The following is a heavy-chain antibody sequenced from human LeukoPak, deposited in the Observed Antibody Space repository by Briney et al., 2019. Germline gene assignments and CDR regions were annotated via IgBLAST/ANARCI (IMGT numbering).Heavy chain of an antibody. D-gene: IGHD5-18*01. CDR3: ARGRDTAMVCIDY. Sequence: GGSLRLSCEASGFTFSSYSMNWVRQAPGKGLECVSAISSSSRYIYYADSVKGRFTISRDNAKNSLFLQMNSLRAEDTAVYYCARGRDTAMVCIDYWGQGTLVTVSS. J-gene: IGHJ4*02. CDR2: ISSSSRYI. CDR1: GFTFSSYS. V-gene: IGHV3-21*01.